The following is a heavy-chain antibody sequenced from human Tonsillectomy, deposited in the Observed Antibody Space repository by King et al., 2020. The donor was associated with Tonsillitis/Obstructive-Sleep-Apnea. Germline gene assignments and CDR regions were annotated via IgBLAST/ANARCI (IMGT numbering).Heavy chain of an antibody. V-gene: IGHV3-7*04. CDR2: MEQDGSAK. CDR3: ARDVPWTG. Sequence: VQLVESGGGLVQPGGSLTLSCVVSGFTISRFWMSWVRQAPGKGLEWVASMEQDGSAKHYVDSVKGRFTISRDNAKKSLFLHMNSLRAEDTAVYYCARDVPWTGWGKGSLVSAYS. CDR1: GFTISRFW. J-gene: IGHJ4*02. D-gene: IGHD1-14*01.